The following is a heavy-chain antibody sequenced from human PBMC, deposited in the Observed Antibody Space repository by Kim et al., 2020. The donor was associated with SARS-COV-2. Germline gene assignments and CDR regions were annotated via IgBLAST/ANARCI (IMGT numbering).Heavy chain of an antibody. J-gene: IGHJ4*02. Sequence: GGSLRLSCAASGFTFSDYYMSWIRQAPGKGLEWVSYISSSSSYTNYADSVKGRFTISRDNAKNSLYLQMNSLRAEDTAVYYCAREEERNYYGSGSYYNVGNNYWGQGTLVTVSS. D-gene: IGHD3-10*01. CDR2: ISSSSSYT. V-gene: IGHV3-11*06. CDR3: AREEERNYYGSGSYYNVGNNY. CDR1: GFTFSDYY.